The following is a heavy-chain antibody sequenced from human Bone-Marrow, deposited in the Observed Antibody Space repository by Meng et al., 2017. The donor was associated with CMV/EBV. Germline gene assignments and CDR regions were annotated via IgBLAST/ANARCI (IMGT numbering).Heavy chain of an antibody. V-gene: IGHV3-9*01. Sequence: SLKISCAASGFTFDDYAMHWVRQAPGKGLEWVSGISWNSGSIGYADSVKGRFTISRDNAKNSLYLQMNSLRAEDTALYYCAKEGSENAFDIWGQGPMVTVSS. J-gene: IGHJ3*02. CDR2: ISWNSGSI. CDR1: GFTFDDYA. CDR3: AKEGSENAFDI. D-gene: IGHD6-19*01.